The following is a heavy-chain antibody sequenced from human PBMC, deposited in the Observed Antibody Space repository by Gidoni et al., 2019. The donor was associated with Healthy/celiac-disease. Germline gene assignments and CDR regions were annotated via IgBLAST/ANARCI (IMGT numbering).Heavy chain of an antibody. CDR3: ARGDYVWGSYRFPYFDY. Sequence: QVQLQQWGAGLLKPSETLSLTCAVYGGSFRGYYWSWIRQPPGKGLEWIGEINHSGSTNYNPSLKSRVTISVDTSKNQFSLKLSSVTAADTAVYYCARGDYVWGSYRFPYFDYWGQGTLVTVSS. CDR2: INHSGST. CDR1: GGSFRGYY. V-gene: IGHV4-34*01. J-gene: IGHJ4*02. D-gene: IGHD3-16*02.